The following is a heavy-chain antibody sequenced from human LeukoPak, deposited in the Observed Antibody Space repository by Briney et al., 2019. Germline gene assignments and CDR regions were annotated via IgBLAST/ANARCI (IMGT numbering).Heavy chain of an antibody. J-gene: IGHJ4*02. CDR1: GFTFSGYA. Sequence: PGGSLRLSCAASGFTFSGYAMSWVRQAPGKGLEWVSAISGSGGSTYYADSVKGRFTISRDNSKNTLYLQMNSLRAEDTAVYYCAKAIVATITPLFDYWGQGALVTVSS. CDR2: ISGSGGST. V-gene: IGHV3-23*01. CDR3: AKAIVATITPLFDY. D-gene: IGHD5-12*01.